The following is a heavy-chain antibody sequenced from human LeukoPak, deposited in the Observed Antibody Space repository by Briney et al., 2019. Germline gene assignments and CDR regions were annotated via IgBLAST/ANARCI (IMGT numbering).Heavy chain of an antibody. CDR3: ATDFYDST. Sequence: PGGSLRLSCATSGSTFSNAWMNWVRQAPGKGLKWVGRIRSNSDGGTIDYAAPVKGRFTLSRDDSKTTLYLQMNSLQTEDTAVYYCATDFYDSTWGQGTLVTVSS. CDR2: IRSNSDGGTI. V-gene: IGHV3-15*07. J-gene: IGHJ5*02. D-gene: IGHD3-22*01. CDR1: GSTFSNAW.